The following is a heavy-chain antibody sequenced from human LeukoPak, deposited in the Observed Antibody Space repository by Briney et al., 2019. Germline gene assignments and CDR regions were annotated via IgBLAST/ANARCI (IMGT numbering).Heavy chain of an antibody. D-gene: IGHD3-22*01. CDR3: ARGDYYDSSGYYSTFDY. J-gene: IGHJ4*02. Sequence: GGSLRLSCAASGFTFSSYAMHWVRQAPGKGLEWVAVISYDGSNKYYADSVKGRFTISRDNSKNTLYLQINSLRAEDTAVYYCARGDYYDSSGYYSTFDYWGQGTLVTVSS. CDR1: GFTFSSYA. V-gene: IGHV3-30-3*01. CDR2: ISYDGSNK.